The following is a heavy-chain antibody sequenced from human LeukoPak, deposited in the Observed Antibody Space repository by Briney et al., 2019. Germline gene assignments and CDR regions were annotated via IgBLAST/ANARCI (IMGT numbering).Heavy chain of an antibody. CDR2: IYYSGST. Sequence: SETLSLTCTVSGGSISSYYWSWIRQPPGKGLEWIGYIYYSGSTNYNPSLKSRVTISVDTSKNQFSLKLSSVTAADTAVYYCARVFYGDYSWFDPGAREPWSPSPQ. J-gene: IGHJ5*02. CDR1: GGSISSYY. CDR3: ARVFYGDYSWFDP. V-gene: IGHV4-59*01. D-gene: IGHD4-17*01.